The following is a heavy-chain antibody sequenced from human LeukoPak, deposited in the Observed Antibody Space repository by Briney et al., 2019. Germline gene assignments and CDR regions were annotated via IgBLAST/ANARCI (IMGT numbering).Heavy chain of an antibody. CDR3: ASPGIAAAGTWGAFDI. V-gene: IGHV5-51*01. CDR2: IYPGDSDT. CDR1: GYSFTSYW. D-gene: IGHD6-13*01. J-gene: IGHJ3*02. Sequence: VESLKISCKGSGYSFTSYWIGWVRQMPGKGLEWMGIIYPGDSDTRYSPSFQGQVTISADKSISTAYLQWSSLKASDTAMYYCASPGIAAAGTWGAFDIWGQGTMVTVSS.